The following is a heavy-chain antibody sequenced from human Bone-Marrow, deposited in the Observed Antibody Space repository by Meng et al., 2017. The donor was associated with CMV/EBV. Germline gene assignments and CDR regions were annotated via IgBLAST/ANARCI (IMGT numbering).Heavy chain of an antibody. CDR3: TGDAYLTTGGSNWFDT. Sequence: GPLGQSWADLIEPGASVNVACKTAEPTFPAYTLVWVRKVSGQGRERMGCINHTSGDTNDAKNFQGTVTMTRDTSISAAYMDLSRLRPDDTAADYCTGDAYLTTGGSNWFDTWGKGTLVTVSS. CDR2: INHTSGDT. D-gene: IGHD1-1*01. V-gene: IGHV1-2*02. J-gene: IGHJ5*02. CDR1: EPTFPAYT.